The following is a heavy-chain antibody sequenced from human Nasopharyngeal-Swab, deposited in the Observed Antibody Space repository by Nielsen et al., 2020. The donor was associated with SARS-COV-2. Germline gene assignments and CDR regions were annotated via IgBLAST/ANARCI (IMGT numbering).Heavy chain of an antibody. Sequence: GESLTISCAASGFTFSSSGMHWVRQAPGKGLEWVAVIWYDGSNKYYADSVKGRFTISRDNSKNTLYLQMNSLRAEDTAVYYCARGVPAAAFDYWGQGTLVTVSS. CDR2: IWYDGSNK. J-gene: IGHJ4*02. CDR3: ARGVPAAAFDY. V-gene: IGHV3-33*01. D-gene: IGHD2-2*01. CDR1: GFTFSSSG.